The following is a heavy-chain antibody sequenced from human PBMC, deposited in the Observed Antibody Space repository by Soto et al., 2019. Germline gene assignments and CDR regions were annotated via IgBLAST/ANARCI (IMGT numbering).Heavy chain of an antibody. Sequence: TLSLTCTVSGGSVSSGSYYWSWIRQPPGKGLEWIGYIYYSGSTNYNPSLKSRVTISVDTSKNQFSLKLSSVTAADTAVYYCARGDGSSWPFDYWGQGTLVTVS. D-gene: IGHD6-13*01. CDR2: IYYSGST. CDR1: GGSVSSGSYY. J-gene: IGHJ4*02. CDR3: ARGDGSSWPFDY. V-gene: IGHV4-61*01.